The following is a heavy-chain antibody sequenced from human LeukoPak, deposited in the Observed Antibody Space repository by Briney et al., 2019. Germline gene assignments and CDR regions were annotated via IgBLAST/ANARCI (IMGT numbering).Heavy chain of an antibody. V-gene: IGHV4-39*07. CDR2: INHSGST. CDR1: GGSISSSSYN. Sequence: PSETLSLTCTVSGGSISSSSYNWAWIRQPPGKGLEWIGEINHSGSTNYNPSLKSRVTISVDTSKNQFSLKLSSVTAADTAVYYCARRLSRGRHYYFDYWGQGTLVTVSS. D-gene: IGHD3-10*01. CDR3: ARRLSRGRHYYFDY. J-gene: IGHJ4*02.